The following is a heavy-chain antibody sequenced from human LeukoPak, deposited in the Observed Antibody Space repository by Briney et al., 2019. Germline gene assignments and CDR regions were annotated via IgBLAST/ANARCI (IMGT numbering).Heavy chain of an antibody. CDR3: ARDPPNYYGSERSGDY. CDR2: ISSSSSYI. D-gene: IGHD3-10*01. V-gene: IGHV3-21*01. CDR1: GFTFSSYS. Sequence: GGSLRLSCAASGFTFSSYSMNWVRQAPGKGLEWVSSISSSSSYIYYADSVKGRFTISRDNAKNSLYLQMNSLRAEDTAVYYCARDPPNYYGSERSGDYWGQGTLVTVSS. J-gene: IGHJ4*02.